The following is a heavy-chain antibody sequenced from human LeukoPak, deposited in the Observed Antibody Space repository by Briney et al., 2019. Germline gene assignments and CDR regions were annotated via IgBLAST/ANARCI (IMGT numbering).Heavy chain of an antibody. J-gene: IGHJ3*02. D-gene: IGHD1-26*01. CDR3: AREGARWEPSFSAFDI. Sequence: PGGSLRLSCAASGFTFSSYWMSWIRQPPGKGLEWVGYIYYSGSTSYNPSLKSRVTISVDTSKNQFSLKLSSVTAADTAVYYCAREGARWEPSFSAFDIWGQGTMVTVSS. V-gene: IGHV4-59*01. CDR2: IYYSGST. CDR1: GFTFSSYW.